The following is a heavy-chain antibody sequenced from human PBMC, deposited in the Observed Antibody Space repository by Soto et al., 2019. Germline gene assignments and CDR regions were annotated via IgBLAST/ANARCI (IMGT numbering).Heavy chain of an antibody. CDR2: FIPIFGTA. V-gene: IGHV1-69*01. CDR3: ARSGYSYGPNMD. D-gene: IGHD5-18*01. CDR1: RGSFSASG. J-gene: IGHJ4*02. Sequence: QVQLVQSGAEVKKPGSSVKVSCRAGRGSFSASGFSWVRQAPGQGLEWVGGFIPIFGTANYAQKFQDRVTMTADESTSTVYMELRGLRFEDTALYYCARSGYSYGPNMDWGQGNLVTVST.